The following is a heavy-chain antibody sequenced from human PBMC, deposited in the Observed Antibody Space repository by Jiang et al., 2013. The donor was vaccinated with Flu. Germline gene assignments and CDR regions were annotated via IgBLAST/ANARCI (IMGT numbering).Heavy chain of an antibody. D-gene: IGHD3-10*01. J-gene: IGHJ4*02. Sequence: RFTISRDDSKNTLYLQMNSLKTEDTAVYYCTTTISSGSYPYLGYFDYWGQGTLVTVSS. V-gene: IGHV3-15*01. CDR3: TTTISSGSYPYLGYFDY.